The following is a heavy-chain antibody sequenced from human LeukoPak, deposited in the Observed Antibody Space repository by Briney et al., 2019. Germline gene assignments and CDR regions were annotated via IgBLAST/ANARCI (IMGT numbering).Heavy chain of an antibody. CDR3: AGARGSGWYYFVY. D-gene: IGHD6-19*01. CDR2: ISAHNGNT. V-gene: IGHV1-18*01. CDR1: GYTFIRNG. Sequence: ASVKVSCKASGYTFIRNGISWVRQAPGQGLEWMGWISAHNGNTNYAQKLQGRVTMTTDTSTSTAYMELRSLGSDDTAVYYCAGARGSGWYYFVYWGQGSLVTVSS. J-gene: IGHJ4*02.